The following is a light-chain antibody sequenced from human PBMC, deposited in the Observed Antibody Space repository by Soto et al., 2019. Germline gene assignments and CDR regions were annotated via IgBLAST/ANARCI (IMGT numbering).Light chain of an antibody. CDR2: DAS. J-gene: IGKJ2*01. CDR1: QTTNTW. Sequence: GDRVTITCRASQTTNTWLAWYQQKPGTAPKLLIYDASSLEGGVPSRFNASGSGTEFTLTISSLQPDDLATYYCQQYISYPYTFGQGTKVEIK. CDR3: QQYISYPYT. V-gene: IGKV1-5*01.